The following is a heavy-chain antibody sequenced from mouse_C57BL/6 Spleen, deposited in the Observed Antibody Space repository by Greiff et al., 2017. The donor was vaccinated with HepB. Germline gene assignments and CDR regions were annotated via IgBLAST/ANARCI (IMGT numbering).Heavy chain of an antibody. CDR2: INYDGSST. V-gene: IGHV5-16*01. CDR3: ARDRGNGAMDY. J-gene: IGHJ4*01. Sequence: EVQLVESEGGLVQPGSSMKLSCTASGFTFSDYYMAWVRQVPEKGLEWVANINYDGSSTYYLDSLKSRFIISRDNAKNILYLQMSSLKSEDTATYYCARDRGNGAMDYWGQGTSVTVSS. CDR1: GFTFSDYY.